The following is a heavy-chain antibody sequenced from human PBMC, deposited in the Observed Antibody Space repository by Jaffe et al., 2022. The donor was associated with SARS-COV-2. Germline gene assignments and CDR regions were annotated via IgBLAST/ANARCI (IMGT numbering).Heavy chain of an antibody. CDR3: ARDRQLVAVAGSGTYDYYGVDV. CDR1: GYTFNSYG. Sequence: VQLVQSGAEVKNPGASVKVSCKASGYTFNSYGISWVRQAPGQGLEWMGWISAYNGNTNYAQKLQVRVTMTTDTSTSTAYMELRSLRSDDTAVYYCARDRQLVAVAGSGTYDYYGVDVWGQGTTVIVSS. D-gene: IGHD6-19*01. J-gene: IGHJ6*02. CDR2: ISAYNGNT. V-gene: IGHV1-18*01.